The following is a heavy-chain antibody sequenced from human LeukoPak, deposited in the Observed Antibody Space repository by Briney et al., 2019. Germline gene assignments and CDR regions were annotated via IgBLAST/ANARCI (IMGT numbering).Heavy chain of an antibody. CDR2: INPSGGST. J-gene: IGHJ4*02. Sequence: GASVKVSCKASGYTFTSYYMHWVRQAPGQGLEWMGIINPSGGSTSYAQKFQGRVTMTRDMSTSTVYMELSSLRSEDTAVYYCARGVSITMVRGVIITRYFDYWGQGTLVTVSS. D-gene: IGHD3-10*01. CDR1: GYTFTSYY. V-gene: IGHV1-46*01. CDR3: ARGVSITMVRGVIITRYFDY.